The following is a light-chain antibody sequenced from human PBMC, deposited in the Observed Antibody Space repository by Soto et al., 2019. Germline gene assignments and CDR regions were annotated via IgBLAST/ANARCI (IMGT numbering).Light chain of an antibody. CDR2: EGS. J-gene: IGLJ2*01. Sequence: QSVLTQPASVSGSPGQSITISCTGTISDVGSYNLASWYQQHPGKAPKLMIYEGSKRPSGVSNRFSGSKSGNTASLTISGLQSEDEADYYCCSYAGSSTHVVFGGGTKLTVL. V-gene: IGLV2-23*01. CDR3: CSYAGSSTHVV. CDR1: ISDVGSYNL.